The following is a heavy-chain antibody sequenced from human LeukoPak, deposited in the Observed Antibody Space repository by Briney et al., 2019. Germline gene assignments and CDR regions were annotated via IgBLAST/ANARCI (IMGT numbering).Heavy chain of an antibody. CDR2: ISSSSSTM. V-gene: IGHV3-11*04. J-gene: IGHJ4*02. Sequence: GGSLRLSCAASGFTFSDCYMSWIRQAPGKGLEWVSYISSSSSTMYYADSVKGRFTISRGNAKNSLYLQMNSLRAEDTAVYYCARDSMIRGVLDYWGQGTLVTVSS. CDR1: GFTFSDCY. CDR3: ARDSMIRGVLDY. D-gene: IGHD3-10*01.